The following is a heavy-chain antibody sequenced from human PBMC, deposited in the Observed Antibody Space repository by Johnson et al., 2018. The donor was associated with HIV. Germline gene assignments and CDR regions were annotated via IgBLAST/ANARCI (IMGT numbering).Heavy chain of an antibody. J-gene: IGHJ3*02. V-gene: IGHV3-66*01. CDR1: GFTVSSNY. Sequence: MLLVESGGGVVQPGGSLRLSCAASGFTVSSNYMNWVRQAPGKGLEWVSVIYSGGTTYHADSVKGRFIISRDNSKSTLYLQMNSLRAEDTAVYYRARAYTYGAFVIWGQGTMVTVSS. D-gene: IGHD5-18*01. CDR2: IYSGGTT. CDR3: ARAYTYGAFVI.